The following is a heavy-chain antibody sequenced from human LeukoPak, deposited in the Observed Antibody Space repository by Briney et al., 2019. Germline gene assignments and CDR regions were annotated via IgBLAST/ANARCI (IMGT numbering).Heavy chain of an antibody. CDR2: IYHSGST. J-gene: IGHJ4*02. CDR3: ATYVVPAAIMGYEGFYFDY. Sequence: PSETLSLTCTVSGGSINSGGYYWSWIRQPPGKGLEWIGYIYHSGSTYYNPSLKSRVTISVDRSKNQFSLKLSSVTAADTAVYYCATYVVPAAIMGYEGFYFDYWGQGTLVTVSS. D-gene: IGHD2-2*02. V-gene: IGHV4-30-2*01. CDR1: GGSINSGGYY.